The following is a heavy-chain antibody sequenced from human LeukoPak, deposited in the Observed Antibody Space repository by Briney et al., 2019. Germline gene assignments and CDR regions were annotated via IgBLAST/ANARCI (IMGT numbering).Heavy chain of an antibody. J-gene: IGHJ4*02. CDR3: VKGATMDY. D-gene: IGHD3-3*01. V-gene: IGHV3-74*01. CDR2: INSDGDK. CDR1: GFSFSSDW. Sequence: GGSLRLSCAASGFSFSSDWMYWVRQAPGKGLVWVSRINSDGDKDYADAVKGRFTISRDNAKNTLYLQMNSMRAEDTAVYHCVKGATMDYWGQGTLVTVSS.